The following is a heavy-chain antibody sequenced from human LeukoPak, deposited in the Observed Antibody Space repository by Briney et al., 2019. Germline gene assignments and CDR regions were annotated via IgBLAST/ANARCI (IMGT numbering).Heavy chain of an antibody. CDR1: EFTLRDAW. V-gene: IGHV3-15*01. D-gene: IGHD4-11*01. J-gene: IGHJ5*02. Sequence: PGGSLRLSCSASEFTLRDAWMNWVRQAPGKGLEWVARIKSKTDGGTTDYAAPVKGRFTISRDDSKNTLYLQMDNLRTEDTAVYYCTKESGPRNYVGFDPWGQGTLVAVSS. CDR2: IKSKTDGGTT. CDR3: TKESGPRNYVGFDP.